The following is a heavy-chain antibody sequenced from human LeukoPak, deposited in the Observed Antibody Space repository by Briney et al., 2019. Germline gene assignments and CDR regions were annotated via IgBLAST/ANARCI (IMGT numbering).Heavy chain of an antibody. J-gene: IGHJ4*02. CDR3: ARAPKYSGSSLDY. V-gene: IGHV3-53*01. CDR2: IYSGGST. CDR1: GFTVSSNY. Sequence: GGSPRLSCAASGFTVSSNYMSWVRQAPGKGLEWVSVIYSGGSTYYADSVKGRFTISRDNSKNTLYLQMNSLRAEDTAVYYCARAPKYSGSSLDYWGQGTLVTVSS. D-gene: IGHD1-26*01.